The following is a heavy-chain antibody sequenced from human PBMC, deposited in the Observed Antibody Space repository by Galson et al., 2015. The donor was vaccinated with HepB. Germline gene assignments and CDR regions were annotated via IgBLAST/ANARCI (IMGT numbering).Heavy chain of an antibody. J-gene: IGHJ4*02. D-gene: IGHD1-26*01. CDR2: IIPIFGST. Sequence: SVKVSCKASGGTFNNYGITWVRQAPGQGLEWMGGIIPIFGSTDYAQKFRGRVTITADKSTSIAYIELSNLTSDDTAVYFCARVEIGVGATLDYWGQGTLVTVSS. CDR1: GGTFNNYG. CDR3: ARVEIGVGATLDY. V-gene: IGHV1-69*06.